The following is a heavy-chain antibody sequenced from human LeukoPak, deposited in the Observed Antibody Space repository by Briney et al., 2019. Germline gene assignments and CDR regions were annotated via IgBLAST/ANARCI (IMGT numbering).Heavy chain of an antibody. J-gene: IGHJ6*02. CDR1: GFTFSSYA. CDR2: ISGSGGNT. D-gene: IGHD4-17*01. V-gene: IGHV3-23*01. CDR3: ATLYYGDFYYYYGMDV. Sequence: GGSLRLSCAASGFTFSSYAMSWVRQAPGKGLEWASAISGSGGNTYYADSVKGRFTISRDNSKNTLYLQMNSLRAEDTAVYYCATLYYGDFYYYYGMDVWGQGTTVTVSS.